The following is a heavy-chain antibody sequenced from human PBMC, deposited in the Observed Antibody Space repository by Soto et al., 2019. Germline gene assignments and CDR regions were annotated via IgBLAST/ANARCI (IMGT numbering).Heavy chain of an antibody. J-gene: IGHJ4*02. CDR1: GFTFSSYA. D-gene: IGHD4-17*01. V-gene: IGHV3-30-3*01. Sequence: QVQLVESGGGVVQPGRSLRLSCAASGFTFSSYAMHWVRQAPGKGLEWVAVISYDGSNKYYADSVKGRFTISRDNSKNTLFLQKNSLRAEDTAVYYCARAPTTVVTPYYFDYWGQGTLVTVSS. CDR3: ARAPTTVVTPYYFDY. CDR2: ISYDGSNK.